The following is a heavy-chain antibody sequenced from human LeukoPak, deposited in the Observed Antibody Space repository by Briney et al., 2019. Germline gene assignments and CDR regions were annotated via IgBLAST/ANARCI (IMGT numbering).Heavy chain of an antibody. V-gene: IGHV4-34*01. Sequence: PSETLSLTCAVYGGSFSGYYWSWIRQPPGKGLEWIGEINHSGSTNYNPSLKSRVTISVDTSKNQFSLKLSPVTAADTAVYYCARNVDIVATISKSVGRFDPWGQGTLVTVSS. J-gene: IGHJ5*02. CDR3: ARNVDIVATISKSVGRFDP. CDR2: INHSGST. CDR1: GGSFSGYY. D-gene: IGHD5-12*01.